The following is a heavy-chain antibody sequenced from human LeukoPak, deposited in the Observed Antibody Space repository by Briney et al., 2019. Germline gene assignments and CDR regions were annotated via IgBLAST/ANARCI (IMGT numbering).Heavy chain of an antibody. CDR3: AKLGSGWRYFDY. V-gene: IGHV3-23*01. CDR1: GFNFSTYA. D-gene: IGHD6-19*01. CDR2: ISGGGGST. J-gene: IGHJ4*02. Sequence: GGSLRLSCAASGFNFSTYAMSWVRQAPGKGLELVSHISGGGGSTYYADSVKGRFTISRDNSKSTLYLKMNSMSAEDTAVYYCAKLGSGWRYFDYWGQGTLVTVSS.